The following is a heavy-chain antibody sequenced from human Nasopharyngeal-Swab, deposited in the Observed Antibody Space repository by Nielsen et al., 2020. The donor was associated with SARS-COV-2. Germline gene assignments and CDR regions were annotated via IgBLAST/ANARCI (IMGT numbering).Heavy chain of an antibody. CDR3: AREEPNHYRYNWNLEVPLDY. CDR1: GFTFSSYS. V-gene: IGHV3-48*04. D-gene: IGHD1-20*01. J-gene: IGHJ4*02. Sequence: GESLKISCAASGFTFSSYSMNWVRQAPGKGPEWVSYISSSSSTIYYADSVKGRFTISRDNAKNSLYLQMNSLRAEDTAVYYCAREEPNHYRYNWNLEVPLDYWGQGTLVTVSS. CDR2: ISSSSSTI.